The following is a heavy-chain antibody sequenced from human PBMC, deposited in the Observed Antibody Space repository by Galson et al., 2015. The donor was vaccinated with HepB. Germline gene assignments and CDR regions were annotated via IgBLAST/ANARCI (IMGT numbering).Heavy chain of an antibody. Sequence: SVKVSCKASGYTFTSYDINWVRQATGQGLGWMGWMNPNSGNTGYAQKFQGRVTMTRNTSISTAYMELSSLRSEDTAVYYCARGRGVYDFWSGYYSDYWGQGTLVTVSS. CDR2: MNPNSGNT. CDR3: ARGRGVYDFWSGYYSDY. J-gene: IGHJ4*02. D-gene: IGHD3-3*01. V-gene: IGHV1-8*01. CDR1: GYTFTSYD.